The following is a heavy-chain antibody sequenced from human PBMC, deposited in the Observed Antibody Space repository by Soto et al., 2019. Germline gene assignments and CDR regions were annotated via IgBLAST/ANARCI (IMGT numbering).Heavy chain of an antibody. Sequence: EVQLMESGGGLVQPGGSLRLSCAASGFTLGYYWMSWVRQAPGKGLEWVANIKEDGSEKYYVDSVKGRFTISRDNAQNSVFLQMNGLRAEDTAFYYCARDCSGGSCQYWGQGTLVTVSS. CDR1: GFTLGYYW. V-gene: IGHV3-7*01. CDR2: IKEDGSEK. CDR3: ARDCSGGSCQY. D-gene: IGHD2-15*01. J-gene: IGHJ4*02.